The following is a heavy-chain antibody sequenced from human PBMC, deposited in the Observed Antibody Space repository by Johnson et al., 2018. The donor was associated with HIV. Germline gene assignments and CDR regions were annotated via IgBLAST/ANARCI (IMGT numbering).Heavy chain of an antibody. CDR2: IWFDGTKK. J-gene: IGHJ3*02. CDR3: ARVTVATAAGGVPLDI. Sequence: MLLVESGGGVVQPGRSLRLSCEASEFTFSDYGMHWVRQAPGKGLEWVAVIWFDGTKKYYSDSVRGRFTVSRDNSKSTLYLQMNSLRAEDTALYYCARVTVATAAGGVPLDIWGPGTMVTVSA. V-gene: IGHV3-33*01. CDR1: EFTFSDYG. D-gene: IGHD2-2*01.